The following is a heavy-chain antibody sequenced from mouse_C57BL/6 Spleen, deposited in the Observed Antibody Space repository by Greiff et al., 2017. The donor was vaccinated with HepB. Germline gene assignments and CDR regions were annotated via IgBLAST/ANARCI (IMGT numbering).Heavy chain of an antibody. J-gene: IGHJ2*01. Sequence: EVHLVESGPELVKPGASVKISCKASGYSFTDYNMNWVKQSNGKSLEWIGVINPNYGTTSYNQKFKGKATLTVDQSSSTAYMQLNSLTSEDSAVYYWARGEDGYYGYYFDYWGQGTTLTVSS. D-gene: IGHD2-3*01. V-gene: IGHV1-39*01. CDR2: INPNYGTT. CDR3: ARGEDGYYGYYFDY. CDR1: GYSFTDYN.